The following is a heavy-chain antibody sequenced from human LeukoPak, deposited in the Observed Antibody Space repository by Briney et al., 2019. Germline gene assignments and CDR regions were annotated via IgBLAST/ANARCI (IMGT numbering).Heavy chain of an antibody. V-gene: IGHV3-23*01. CDR2: ISSTGGTA. CDR1: GFTFSSFG. CDR3: AKAANYDILTGYYLDH. D-gene: IGHD3-9*01. Sequence: GGTLRLSCAASGFTFSSFGMSWVRQAPGKGLEWVSAISSTGGTAYYADSVKGRFTISRDNSKNTLYLQRNNLRAEDTAIYYCAKAANYDILTGYYLDHWGQGTLVTVSS. J-gene: IGHJ4*02.